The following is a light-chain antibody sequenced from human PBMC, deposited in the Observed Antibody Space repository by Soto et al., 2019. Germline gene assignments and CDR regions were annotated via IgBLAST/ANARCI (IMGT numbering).Light chain of an antibody. CDR1: QSISSW. J-gene: IGKJ4*01. CDR3: QQNYSAPLT. Sequence: DIQLTQSHATLSASLGERVTLSCLARQSISSWLAWYQQKPGKASKLLIYAASSLQSGVPARVSGSGSGTEFILTISSLQPEDFATYYCQQNYSAPLTFGGGTKVDIK. V-gene: IGKV1-39*01. CDR2: AAS.